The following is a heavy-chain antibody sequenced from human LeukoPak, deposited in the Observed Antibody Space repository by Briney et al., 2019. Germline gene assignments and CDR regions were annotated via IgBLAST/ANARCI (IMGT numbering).Heavy chain of an antibody. V-gene: IGHV6-1*01. D-gene: IGHD1-1*01. CDR3: ATGNYHFDQ. Sequence: SQTLSLTCAISGDSVPSNSAAWHWIRQSPSRGLEWLGRTYYRSKWYNDHAESVKSRITINPDTSKNQFSLELTSVTPEDTAMYFCATGNYHFDQWGQGTLVTVSP. CDR1: GDSVPSNSAA. J-gene: IGHJ4*02. CDR2: TYYRSKWYN.